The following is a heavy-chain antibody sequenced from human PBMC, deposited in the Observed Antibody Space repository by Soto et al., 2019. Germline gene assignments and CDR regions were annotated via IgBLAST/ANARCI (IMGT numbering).Heavy chain of an antibody. D-gene: IGHD6-6*01. CDR3: ARDLGQLVPQTLLDY. J-gene: IGHJ4*02. Sequence: ASVKVSCKASGYTFTSYYMHWVRQAPGQGLEWMGIINPSGGSTSYAQKFQGRVTMTRDTSTSTVYMELSSLRSEDTAVYYCARDLGQLVPQTLLDYWGQGTLVTVSS. CDR2: INPSGGST. CDR1: GYTFTSYY. V-gene: IGHV1-46*01.